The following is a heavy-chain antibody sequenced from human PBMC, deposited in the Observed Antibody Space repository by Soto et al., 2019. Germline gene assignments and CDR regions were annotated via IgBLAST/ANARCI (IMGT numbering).Heavy chain of an antibody. CDR2: ISPRSGGT. CDR3: TPYTAVAGTRNSAC. V-gene: IGHV1-2*02. J-gene: IGHJ4*02. Sequence: ASVKVSCKASGYTFIDYYMHWVRQAPGQGFEWMGRISPRSGGTNYAQKFQGRVTMTRDTSISTAYMELSRLRSDDTAVYYCTPYTAVAGTRNSACRGQGTLITASS. D-gene: IGHD6-19*01. CDR1: GYTFIDYY.